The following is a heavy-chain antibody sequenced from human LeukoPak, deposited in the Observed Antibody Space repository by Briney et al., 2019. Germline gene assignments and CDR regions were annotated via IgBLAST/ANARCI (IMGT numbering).Heavy chain of an antibody. V-gene: IGHV3-23*01. CDR3: AKVRGELLFYFYFDY. CDR2: ISSSDAST. D-gene: IGHD1-26*01. J-gene: IGHJ4*02. CDR1: GFTFGNYD. Sequence: GGSLRLSCAASGFTFGNYDMSWVRQAPGKGLEWVSIISSSDASTHYADSVTGRFTISRDNSKNTLYLQMNSLRAEDTAVYYCAKVRGELLFYFYFDYWGQGTLVTVSS.